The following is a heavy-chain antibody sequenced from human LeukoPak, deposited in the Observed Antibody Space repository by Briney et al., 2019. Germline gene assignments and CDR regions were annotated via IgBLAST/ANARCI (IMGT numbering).Heavy chain of an antibody. CDR3: AKAYCSGGSCYSDYYYGMDV. V-gene: IGHV3-23*01. Sequence: GGSLRLSCTASGFTFSNYWMHWVRQAPGKGLEWVSAISGSGGSTYYADSVKGRFTISRDNSKNTLYLQMNSLRAEDTAVYYCAKAYCSGGSCYSDYYYGMDVWGQGTTVTVSS. J-gene: IGHJ6*02. CDR2: ISGSGGST. CDR1: GFTFSNYW. D-gene: IGHD2-15*01.